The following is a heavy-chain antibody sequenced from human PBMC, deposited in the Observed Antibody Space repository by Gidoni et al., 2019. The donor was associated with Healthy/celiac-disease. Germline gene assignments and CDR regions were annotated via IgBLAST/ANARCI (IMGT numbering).Heavy chain of an antibody. D-gene: IGHD1-26*01. V-gene: IGHV3-33*01. CDR3: ARDFSRFRYGGSYFCY. CDR1: GFTFSSYG. Sequence: QVQLVESGGGVVQPGRSLRLSCAASGFTFSSYGMHWVRQAPGKGLEWVAVIWYDGSNKYYADSVKGRFTISRDNSKNTLYLQMNSLRAEDTAVYYCARDFSRFRYGGSYFCYWGQGTLVTVSS. CDR2: IWYDGSNK. J-gene: IGHJ4*02.